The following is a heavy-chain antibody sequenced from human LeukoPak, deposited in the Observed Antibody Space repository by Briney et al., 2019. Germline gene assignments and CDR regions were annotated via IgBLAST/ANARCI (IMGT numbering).Heavy chain of an antibody. J-gene: IGHJ4*02. D-gene: IGHD6-19*01. CDR2: INHSGST. Sequence: SETLSLTCAVYGGSFSGYYWSWIRQPPGKWLEWSGEINHSGSTNYNPFLKSRVTISVDTSKNQFCLKLSAVTAADTAVYYCARGRSGWYRYYFDYWGQGTLVTVSS. CDR1: GGSFSGYY. CDR3: ARGRSGWYRYYFDY. V-gene: IGHV4-34*01.